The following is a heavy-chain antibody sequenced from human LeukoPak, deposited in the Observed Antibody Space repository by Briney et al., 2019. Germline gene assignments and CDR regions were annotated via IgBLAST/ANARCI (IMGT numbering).Heavy chain of an antibody. D-gene: IGHD2-15*01. J-gene: IGHJ3*02. Sequence: SETLSLIFTVSGGSMSSYYWCWIRQTAGKGLEWIGRVYTSGSTNYNPSLKSRVTMSVDTSKNQFSLNLSSVTAADTAVYYCARANWVVLRNAFDIWGQGSMVTVSS. CDR3: ARANWVVLRNAFDI. CDR1: GGSMSSYY. V-gene: IGHV4-4*07. CDR2: VYTSGST.